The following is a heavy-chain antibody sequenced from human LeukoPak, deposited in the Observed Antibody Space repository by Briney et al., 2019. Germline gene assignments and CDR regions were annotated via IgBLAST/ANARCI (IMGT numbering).Heavy chain of an antibody. CDR2: IRYDGSNK. V-gene: IGHV3-30*02. D-gene: IGHD6-13*01. CDR1: GFTFSSYG. J-gene: IGHJ4*02. Sequence: GGSLRLSCAASGFTFSSYGMHWVRQAPGKGLEWVAFIRYDGSNKYYADSVKGRFTISRDNSKNTLYLQMNSLRAEDTAVYYCARGLGSRGGYYFDYWGQGTLVTVSS. CDR3: ARGLGSRGGYYFDY.